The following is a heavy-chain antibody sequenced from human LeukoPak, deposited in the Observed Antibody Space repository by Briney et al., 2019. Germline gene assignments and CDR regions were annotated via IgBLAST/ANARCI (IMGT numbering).Heavy chain of an antibody. D-gene: IGHD3-3*01. Sequence: ASVKVSCKASGYTFTSYAMNWVRQAPGQGLEWMGWINSNTGNPTYAQGFTGRFVFSLDTSVSTAYLQISSLKAEDTAVYYCAREGGSDLEWLLHYWGQGTLVTVSS. V-gene: IGHV7-4-1*02. J-gene: IGHJ4*02. CDR2: INSNTGNP. CDR3: AREGGSDLEWLLHY. CDR1: GYTFTSYA.